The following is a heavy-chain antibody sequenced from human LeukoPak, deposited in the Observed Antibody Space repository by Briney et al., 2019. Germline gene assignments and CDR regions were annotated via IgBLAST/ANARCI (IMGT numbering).Heavy chain of an antibody. CDR3: ARTMTMVTTFSPGFDY. J-gene: IGHJ4*02. CDR2: IYPGDSDT. CDR1: GYSFTSYW. D-gene: IGHD4-17*01. V-gene: IGHV5-51*01. Sequence: GESLKISCKGSGYSFTSYWIGWVRQMPGKGLEWMGIIYPGDSDTRYSPSFQGQVTISADKSISTAYLQWSSLKASDTAMYYCARTMTMVTTFSPGFDYWGQGTLVTVSS.